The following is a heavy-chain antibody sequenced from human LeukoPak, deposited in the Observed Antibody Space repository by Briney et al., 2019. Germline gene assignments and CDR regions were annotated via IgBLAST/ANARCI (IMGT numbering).Heavy chain of an antibody. J-gene: IGHJ4*02. Sequence: SVKVSCKASGGTFSSYATSWVRQAPGQGLEWMGGIIPIFGTANYAQKFQGRVTITADESTSTAYVELSSLRSEDTAVYYCARGTRDSSSWYRYWGQGTLVTVSS. CDR1: GGTFSSYA. CDR3: ARGTRDSSSWYRY. D-gene: IGHD6-13*01. V-gene: IGHV1-69*13. CDR2: IIPIFGTA.